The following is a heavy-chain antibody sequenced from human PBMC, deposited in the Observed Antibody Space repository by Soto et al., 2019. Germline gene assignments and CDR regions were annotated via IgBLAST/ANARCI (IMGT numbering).Heavy chain of an antibody. V-gene: IGHV3-9*01. J-gene: IGHJ3*02. Sequence: EVQLVESGGGLVQPGRSLRLSCAASGFTFDDYAMHWVRQAPGKGLEWVSGISWNSGSIGYADSVKGRFTISRDNAKNSLYLQMNSLRAEDTALYYCAKPLSWGDAFDIWGQGTMVTVSS. CDR1: GFTFDDYA. CDR3: AKPLSWGDAFDI. CDR2: ISWNSGSI. D-gene: IGHD6-13*01.